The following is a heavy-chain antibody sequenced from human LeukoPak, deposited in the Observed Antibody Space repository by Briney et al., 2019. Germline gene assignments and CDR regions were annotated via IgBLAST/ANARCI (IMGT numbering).Heavy chain of an antibody. Sequence: GGSLRLSCAASGFTFSSYAMSWVRQAPGKGLEWVLAISGSGGSTDYADSVTGRFTISRDNSKNTLYLQMNSLRAEDTAVYYCAKDPLGYCSGGSCLHFDYWGQGTLVTVSS. D-gene: IGHD2-15*01. CDR3: AKDPLGYCSGGSCLHFDY. J-gene: IGHJ4*02. CDR2: ISGSGGST. CDR1: GFTFSSYA. V-gene: IGHV3-23*01.